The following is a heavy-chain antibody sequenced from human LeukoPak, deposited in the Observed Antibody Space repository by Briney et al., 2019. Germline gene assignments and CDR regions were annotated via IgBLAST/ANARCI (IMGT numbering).Heavy chain of an antibody. CDR3: ARGGYTYGPGL. CDR2: ITKGGNT. D-gene: IGHD5-18*01. J-gene: IGHJ4*02. V-gene: IGHV3-23*01. Sequence: GGSLRLSCVGSGFTLNNYVQIWVRQAPGKGLEWVSGITKGGNTYYVDSVKGRFTISRDNSNSMVFLQMDSLTADDTALYFCARGGYTYGPGLWGQGTLVTVSS. CDR1: GFTLNNYV.